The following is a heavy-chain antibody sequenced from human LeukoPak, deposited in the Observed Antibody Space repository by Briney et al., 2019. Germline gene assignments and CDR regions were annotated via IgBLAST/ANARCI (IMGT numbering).Heavy chain of an antibody. V-gene: IGHV4-59*01. J-gene: IGHJ6*03. Sequence: SETLSLTCTVSGGSISSYYWSWIRQPPGKGLEWIGYVYYSGSTNYNPSLKSRVTISVDTSKNQFSLKLSSVTAADTAVYFCARVSWFPGTSYYYMDVWGKGTTVTVSS. CDR2: VYYSGST. CDR1: GGSISSYY. CDR3: ARVSWFPGTSYYYMDV. D-gene: IGHD1-1*01.